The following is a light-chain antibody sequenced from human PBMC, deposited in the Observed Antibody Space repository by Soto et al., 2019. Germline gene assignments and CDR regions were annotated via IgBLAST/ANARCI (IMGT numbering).Light chain of an antibody. CDR1: QSITNW. V-gene: IGKV1-5*03. CDR2: KAS. CDR3: QQYHSYPFT. J-gene: IGKJ3*01. Sequence: DIQMTQSPSTLSASVGDRLSITCRASQSITNWLAWYQQKPGKAPKLLIYKASSLQSEVPSRFSGSASGPEFTLTISSLQPDDFETYYCQQYHSYPFTFGPGTKVDIK.